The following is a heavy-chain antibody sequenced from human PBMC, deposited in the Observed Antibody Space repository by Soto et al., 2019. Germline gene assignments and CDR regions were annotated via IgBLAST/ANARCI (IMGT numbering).Heavy chain of an antibody. D-gene: IGHD1-26*01. J-gene: IGHJ4*02. V-gene: IGHV4-59*01. Sequence: SDTLSLTCTVSGASISRYYWSWIRQPPGKGLEWIGHIYYSGSTNYNPSLKSRVTISVDTSKNQFSLKLTSVTAADTAVYYCARRYGGNFDYWGQGTLVNVSS. CDR2: IYYSGST. CDR3: ARRYGGNFDY. CDR1: GASISRYY.